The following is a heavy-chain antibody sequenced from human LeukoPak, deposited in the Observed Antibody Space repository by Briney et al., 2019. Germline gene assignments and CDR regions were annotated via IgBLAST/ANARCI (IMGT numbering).Heavy chain of an antibody. CDR3: AKVLSSGWFIDYFDY. Sequence: PGGSLRLSCAASGFTFSSYAMSWVRQAPGKGLEWVSAISGSGGSTYYADSVKGRFTISRDNSKNTLYLQMNILSAEDTAVDYCAKVLSSGWFIDYFDYWGQGTLVTVSS. J-gene: IGHJ4*02. D-gene: IGHD6-19*01. CDR1: GFTFSSYA. V-gene: IGHV3-23*01. CDR2: ISGSGGST.